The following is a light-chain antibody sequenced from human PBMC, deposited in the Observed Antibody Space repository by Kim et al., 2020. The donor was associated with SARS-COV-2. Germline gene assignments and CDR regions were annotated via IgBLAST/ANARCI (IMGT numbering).Light chain of an antibody. CDR2: LNSDGSQ. J-gene: IGLJ2*01. CDR1: SGHSSYA. Sequence: GASFKLTCTQSSGHSSYAIAWHQQQPEKGPRYLLKLNSDGSQSKGDGIPDRFSGSSSGAEHYLTISSLQSEDEADYYCQTWGTGIPFGGGTQLTVL. V-gene: IGLV4-69*01. CDR3: QTWGTGIP.